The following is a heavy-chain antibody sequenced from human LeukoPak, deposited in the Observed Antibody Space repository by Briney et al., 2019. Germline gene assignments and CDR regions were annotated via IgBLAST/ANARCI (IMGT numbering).Heavy chain of an antibody. Sequence: GGSLRLSCAASGFTFSSYGMHWVRQAPGKGLEWVAVIWYDGSNKYYADSVKGRFTISRDNSKNTLYLQMNSLRAEDTAVYYCAKDLCSSGWYLDYWGQGTLVTVSS. CDR3: AKDLCSSGWYLDY. V-gene: IGHV3-33*06. CDR1: GFTFSSYG. J-gene: IGHJ4*02. D-gene: IGHD6-19*01. CDR2: IWYDGSNK.